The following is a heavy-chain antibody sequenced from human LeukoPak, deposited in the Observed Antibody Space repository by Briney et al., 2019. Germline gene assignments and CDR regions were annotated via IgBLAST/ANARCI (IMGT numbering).Heavy chain of an antibody. D-gene: IGHD1-7*01. J-gene: IGHJ4*02. CDR3: AKGSNWNYLYYFDY. V-gene: IGHV3-23*01. CDR1: GFTFSNYA. Sequence: GGSLRLSCAASGFTFSNYAMSWVRQAPGKGLEWVSSVSSTGGTTYYADSVKGRFTISRDNSKNMLYLQMNSLRAEDTAVYYCAKGSNWNYLYYFDYWGQGTLVTISS. CDR2: VSSTGGTT.